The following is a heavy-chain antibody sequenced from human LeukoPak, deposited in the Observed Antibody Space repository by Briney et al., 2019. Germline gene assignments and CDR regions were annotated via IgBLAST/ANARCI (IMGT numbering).Heavy chain of an antibody. Sequence: GGSLRLSCAASGFTFSSYWMSWVRQAPGKGLEWVAKIKQDGSEKYYVDSVKGRFTISRDNAKNSLYLQMNSLRAEDTAVYYCARDVGYYDSSGYLGYWSQGTLVTVSS. V-gene: IGHV3-7*01. D-gene: IGHD3-22*01. CDR1: GFTFSSYW. J-gene: IGHJ4*02. CDR3: ARDVGYYDSSGYLGY. CDR2: IKQDGSEK.